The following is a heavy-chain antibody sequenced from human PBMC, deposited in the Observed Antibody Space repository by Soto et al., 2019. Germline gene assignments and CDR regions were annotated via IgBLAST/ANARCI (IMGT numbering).Heavy chain of an antibody. Sequence: QVQLVESGGGVVQPGRSLRLSCTASGFSFSSYGMHRVRQAPGKGLEWLAVISYDGSSQHYVDSVKGRFTISRDNSKNTVWLQMNSLRVEDTAVYYCARDTYYHDSSGYYSLDDWGQGTLVTVPA. D-gene: IGHD3-22*01. CDR2: ISYDGSSQ. CDR1: GFSFSSYG. CDR3: ARDTYYHDSSGYYSLDD. J-gene: IGHJ4*02. V-gene: IGHV3-30*03.